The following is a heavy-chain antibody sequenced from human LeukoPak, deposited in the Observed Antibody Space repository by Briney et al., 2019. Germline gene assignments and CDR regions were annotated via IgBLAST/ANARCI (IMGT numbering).Heavy chain of an antibody. CDR2: ISSSSSYI. V-gene: IGHV3-21*01. CDR3: ARGRIAAAGTAFDY. J-gene: IGHJ4*02. Sequence: PGGSLRLSCAASGFTFSSYSMNWVRQAPGKGLEWVSSISSSSSYIYYADSVKGRFTISRDNAKNSLYLQMNSLRAEDTAVYYCARGRIAAAGTAFDYWGQGTLVTVSS. D-gene: IGHD6-13*01. CDR1: GFTFSSYS.